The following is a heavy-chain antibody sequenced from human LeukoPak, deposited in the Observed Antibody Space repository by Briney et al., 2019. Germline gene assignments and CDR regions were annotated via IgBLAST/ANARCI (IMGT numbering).Heavy chain of an antibody. Sequence: SETLSLTCAVSGGSISSGGYSWSWIRQPPGKGLEWIGYICHSGSTYYNPSLKSRVTISVDRSKNQFSLKLSSVTAADTAVYYCARNYGDFGFDYWGQGTLVTVSS. CDR3: ARNYGDFGFDY. D-gene: IGHD4-17*01. J-gene: IGHJ4*02. V-gene: IGHV4-30-2*01. CDR2: ICHSGST. CDR1: GGSISSGGYS.